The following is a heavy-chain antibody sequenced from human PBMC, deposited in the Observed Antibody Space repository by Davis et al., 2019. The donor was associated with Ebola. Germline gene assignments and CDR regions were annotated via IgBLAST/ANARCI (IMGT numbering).Heavy chain of an antibody. CDR3: ASRYCSSTSCYP. D-gene: IGHD2-2*01. J-gene: IGHJ4*02. V-gene: IGHV3-23*01. CDR2: ISGSGGST. CDR1: GFTFSSYA. Sequence: GESLKISCAASGFTFSSYAMSWVRQAPGKGLEWVSAISGSGGSTYYADSVKGRFTISRDNSKNTLYLQMNSLRAEDTAVYYCASRYCSSTSCYPWGQGTLVTVSS.